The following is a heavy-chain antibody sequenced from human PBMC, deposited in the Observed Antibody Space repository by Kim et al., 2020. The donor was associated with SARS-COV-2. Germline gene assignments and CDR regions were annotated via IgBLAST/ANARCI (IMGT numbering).Heavy chain of an antibody. J-gene: IGHJ3*02. Sequence: GGSLRLSCAASGFTFSSYGMHWVRQAPGKGLEWVAVIWYDGSNKYYADSVKGRFTIPRDNSKNTLYLQMNSLRAEDTAVYYCAKGWSYYDILTGYYNPPGAFDIWGQGTMVTVSS. D-gene: IGHD3-9*01. CDR2: IWYDGSNK. V-gene: IGHV3-33*06. CDR3: AKGWSYYDILTGYYNPPGAFDI. CDR1: GFTFSSYG.